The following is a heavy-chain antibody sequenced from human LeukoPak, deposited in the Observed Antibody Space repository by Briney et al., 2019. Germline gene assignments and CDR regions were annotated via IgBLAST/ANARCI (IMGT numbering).Heavy chain of an antibody. CDR1: GFTFSSYG. V-gene: IGHV3-30*02. CDR3: AKDQTAYCGGDCYSGFDY. J-gene: IGHJ4*02. D-gene: IGHD2-21*01. Sequence: PGGSLRLSCAASGFTFSSYGMHWVRQAPGKGLEWVAFIRYDGSNKYYADSVKGRFTISRDNSKNTLYLQMNSLRAEDTAVYYCAKDQTAYCGGDCYSGFDYWGQGTLVTVS. CDR2: IRYDGSNK.